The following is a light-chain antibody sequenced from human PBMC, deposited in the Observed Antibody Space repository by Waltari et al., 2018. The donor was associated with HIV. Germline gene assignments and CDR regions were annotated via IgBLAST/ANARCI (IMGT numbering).Light chain of an antibody. Sequence: ITCQANQDISNNLNWYQQKPGKAPNLLIFDASNLQTGVQSRFSGSGSGTDFTLTISSLQPEDVATYFCQHYKNLPITFGQGTRLEIK. CDR1: QDISNN. J-gene: IGKJ5*01. CDR3: QHYKNLPIT. CDR2: DAS. V-gene: IGKV1-33*01.